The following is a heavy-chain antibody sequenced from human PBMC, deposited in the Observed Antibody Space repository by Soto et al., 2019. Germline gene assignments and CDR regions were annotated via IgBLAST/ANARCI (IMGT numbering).Heavy chain of an antibody. V-gene: IGHV3-30-3*01. D-gene: IGHD3-22*01. Sequence: QVQLVESGGGVVQPGRSLRLSCAASGFTFSSYAMHWVRQAPGKGLEWVAVISYDGSNKYYADSLKGGFTISRDNSETKPNLHMNRPSAEDTDLYYCARDTPGGGYYDSSGYLDYWGQGTLVTVSS. J-gene: IGHJ4*02. CDR1: GFTFSSYA. CDR3: ARDTPGGGYYDSSGYLDY. CDR2: ISYDGSNK.